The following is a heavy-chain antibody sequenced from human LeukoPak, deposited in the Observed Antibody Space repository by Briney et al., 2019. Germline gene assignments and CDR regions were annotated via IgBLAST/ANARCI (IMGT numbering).Heavy chain of an antibody. J-gene: IGHJ4*02. CDR3: TSPLRTTGTPFDY. D-gene: IGHD1-1*01. Sequence: GGSLRLSCAASGFTFSGSAMHWVRQASGKGLEWVGRIRSKANSYATAYAASVKGRFTISRDDSKNTAYLQMNSLKTEDTAVYYCTSPLRTTGTPFDYWGQGTLVTVSS. V-gene: IGHV3-73*01. CDR1: GFTFSGSA. CDR2: IRSKANSYAT.